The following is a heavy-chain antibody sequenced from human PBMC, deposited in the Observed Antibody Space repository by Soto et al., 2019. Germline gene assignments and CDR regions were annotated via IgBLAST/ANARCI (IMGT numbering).Heavy chain of an antibody. V-gene: IGHV3-23*01. CDR1: GFTFSSYG. Sequence: EVQLLESGGGLVQPGGSLRLSCAASGFTFSSYGLNWVRQAPGKGLEWVSVISDSGGSTYYAASVKGRFAISRDNSKNTRSLQMGGLRAADAAVYYCGGISVGSWGQGTLVTVSS. J-gene: IGHJ5*02. CDR2: ISDSGGST. CDR3: GGISVGS. D-gene: IGHD6-19*01.